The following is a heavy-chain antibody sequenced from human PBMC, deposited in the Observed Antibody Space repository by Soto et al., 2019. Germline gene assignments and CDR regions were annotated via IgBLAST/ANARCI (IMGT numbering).Heavy chain of an antibody. V-gene: IGHV4-30-4*01. CDR3: ARGPSGDKVDY. CDR2: IHNSGST. Sequence: QVQLQESGPGLVEPSQTLSLTCSVSGASVSSDYYYGSWIRPPPGRGLEWIGHIHNSGSTYSNPSLKSRVTVSLDTSKNQCSLNLSSVTDADTAVYYCARGPSGDKVDYWGQGTLVTVSS. D-gene: IGHD1-26*01. CDR1: GASVSSDYYY. J-gene: IGHJ4*02.